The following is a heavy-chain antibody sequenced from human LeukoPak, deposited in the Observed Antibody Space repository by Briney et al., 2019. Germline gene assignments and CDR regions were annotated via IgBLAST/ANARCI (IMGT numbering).Heavy chain of an antibody. CDR1: GGSISSSSYY. CDR2: MYHSGST. J-gene: IGHJ4*02. V-gene: IGHV4-39*01. CDR3: ARHSGYDYVLGY. Sequence: SETLSLTCTVSGGSISSSSYYWGWIRQPPGKGLEWIGSMYHSGSTYYNPSLKSRVTISVDTSKNQFSLKLSSVTAADTAVYYCARHSGYDYVLGYWGQGTLVTVSS. D-gene: IGHD5-12*01.